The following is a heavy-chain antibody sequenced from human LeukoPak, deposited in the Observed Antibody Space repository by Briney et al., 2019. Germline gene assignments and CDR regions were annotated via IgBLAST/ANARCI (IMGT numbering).Heavy chain of an antibody. CDR1: GGSVSSRSYY. CDR2: IYYSGTT. Sequence: PSETLSLTRTVSGGSVSSRSYYWGWIRQPPGKGLEWIGTIYYSGTTYYNPSLKSRVTMSVDTSKSQFSLKMSSVTAADTAVFYCARQLPGLSAMDVWGQGTTVTVSS. CDR3: ARQLPGLSAMDV. V-gene: IGHV4-39*01. J-gene: IGHJ6*02. D-gene: IGHD2-15*01.